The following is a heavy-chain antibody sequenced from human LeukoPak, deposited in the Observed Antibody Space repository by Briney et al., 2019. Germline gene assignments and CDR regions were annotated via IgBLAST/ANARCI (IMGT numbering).Heavy chain of an antibody. V-gene: IGHV4-59*08. J-gene: IGHJ4*02. CDR3: ARAIGIYSSSDY. CDR2: ISYTGST. CDR1: GGSFSTFY. D-gene: IGHD2-21*01. Sequence: PSETLSLTCTVSGGSFSTFYWSWIRQPPGKGLESIGYISYTGSTNYNPSLKSRVTISVDTSKNQFSLKVTSVTAADTAVYYCARAIGIYSSSDYWGQGTLVTVSS.